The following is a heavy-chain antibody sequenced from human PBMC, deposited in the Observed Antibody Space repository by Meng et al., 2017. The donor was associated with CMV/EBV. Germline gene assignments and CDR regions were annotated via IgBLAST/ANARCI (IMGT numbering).Heavy chain of an antibody. Sequence: ASVKVSCKASGYTFTGYYMHWVRQAPGQGLEWMGWINPNSGGTNYAQKFQGRVTMTRDTSISTAYMELSRLRSDDTAVYYCARDQSVRDFWSGYYNAEFYYYGMDVWGQGTTVTVSS. CDR3: ARDQSVRDFWSGYYNAEFYYYGMDV. J-gene: IGHJ6*02. D-gene: IGHD3-3*01. CDR1: GYTFTGYY. CDR2: INPNSGGT. V-gene: IGHV1-2*02.